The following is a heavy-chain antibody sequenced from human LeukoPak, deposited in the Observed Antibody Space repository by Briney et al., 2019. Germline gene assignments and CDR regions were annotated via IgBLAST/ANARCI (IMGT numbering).Heavy chain of an antibody. CDR3: ARAPIVVVPGAGNWFDP. Sequence: ASVKVSCKASGYTFTSYGITWVRQAPGQGLEWMGWICAYNGNTNYAQKFQGRVTMTPDTSTSTGYMELRSLRSDDTAVYYCARAPIVVVPGAGNWFDPWGQGTLVTVSS. V-gene: IGHV1-18*01. J-gene: IGHJ5*02. CDR1: GYTFTSYG. D-gene: IGHD2-2*01. CDR2: ICAYNGNT.